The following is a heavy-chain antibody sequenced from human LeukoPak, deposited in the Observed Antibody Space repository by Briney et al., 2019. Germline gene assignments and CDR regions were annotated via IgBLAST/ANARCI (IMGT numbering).Heavy chain of an antibody. CDR1: GFTFSSYS. Sequence: GGSLRLSCAASGFTFSSYSMNWVRQAPGKGLEWVSSISSSSSYIYYADSVKGRFTISRDNAKNSLYLQMNSLRAEDTVVYYCARGSWSSFDYWGQGTLVTVSS. J-gene: IGHJ4*02. CDR3: ARGSWSSFDY. CDR2: ISSSSSYI. D-gene: IGHD2-15*01. V-gene: IGHV3-21*01.